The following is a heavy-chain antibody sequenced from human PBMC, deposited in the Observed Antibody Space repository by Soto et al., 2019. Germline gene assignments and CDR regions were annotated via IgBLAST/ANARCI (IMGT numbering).Heavy chain of an antibody. D-gene: IGHD2-21*01. CDR3: ARAFTPMGLIADAIAN. Sequence: QVHLVQSGAEVKKPGASVKVSCKASGYSFTKYNVHWVRQARGQGLEWMGIINPSGGSTTYAQKFPGRVTMTRVTSTNTVYMELSRLRSEDTDVFYCARAFTPMGLIADAIANWRQGTLVTVSS. CDR1: GYSFTKYN. J-gene: IGHJ4*02. CDR2: INPSGGST. V-gene: IGHV1-46*01.